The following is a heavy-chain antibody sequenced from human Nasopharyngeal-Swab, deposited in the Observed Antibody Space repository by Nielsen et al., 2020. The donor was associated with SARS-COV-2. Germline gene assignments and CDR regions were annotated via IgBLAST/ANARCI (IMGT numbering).Heavy chain of an antibody. Sequence: ASVTVSCKASRYTFTSYYMHWVRQAPAQGLAWMGIINPSGGSTSYAQKFQGRATMTRDTSTSTVYMELRSLRSEDTAVYYCARGGVPPWFGDTDIWGKGTMVTVSS. CDR1: RYTFTSYY. J-gene: IGHJ3*02. CDR3: ARGGVPPWFGDTDI. D-gene: IGHD3-10*01. CDR2: INPSGGST. V-gene: IGHV1-46*01.